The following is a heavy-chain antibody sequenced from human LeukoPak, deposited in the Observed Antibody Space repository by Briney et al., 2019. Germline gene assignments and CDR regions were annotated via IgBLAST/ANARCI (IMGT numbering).Heavy chain of an antibody. D-gene: IGHD6-6*01. CDR1: GGTFSSYA. CDR3: ARDGAARWEGFFDY. J-gene: IGHJ4*02. Sequence: SVKVSCKASGGTFSSYAISWVRQAPGQGLEWMGRIIPIFGTADYAQKFQGRVTITTDESTSTAYMELSSPRSEDTAVYYCARDGAARWEGFFDYWGQGTLATVSS. CDR2: IIPIFGTA. V-gene: IGHV1-69*05.